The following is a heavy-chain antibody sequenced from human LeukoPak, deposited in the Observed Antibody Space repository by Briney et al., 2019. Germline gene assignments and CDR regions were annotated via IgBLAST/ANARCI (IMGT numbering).Heavy chain of an antibody. CDR1: GFTFSRYA. J-gene: IGHJ4*02. V-gene: IGHV3-30*01. CDR2: ISYDGSNN. D-gene: IGHD4-17*01. Sequence: PGGSLRLSCAASGFTFSRYAMHWVRQAPGKGLEWVAFISYDGSNNCYADSVKGRFTISRDNSKNTLYLQMNSLRAEDTAVYYCARGLSGDSGYFDYWGQGTLVTVSS. CDR3: ARGLSGDSGYFDY.